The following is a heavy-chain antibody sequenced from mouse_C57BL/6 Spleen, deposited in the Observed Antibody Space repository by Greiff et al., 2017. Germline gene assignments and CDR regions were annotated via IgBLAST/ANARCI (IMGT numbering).Heavy chain of an antibody. V-gene: IGHV7-3*01. Sequence: EVKLVESGGGLVQPGGSLSLSCAASGFTFTDYYMSWVRQPPGKALEWLGFIRNKANGYTTEYSASVKGRFTISRDNSQSILYLQMNALRAEDSATYYCATSYYDYEDYYAMDYWGQGTSVTVSS. D-gene: IGHD2-4*01. CDR2: IRNKANGYTT. J-gene: IGHJ4*01. CDR1: GFTFTDYY. CDR3: ATSYYDYEDYYAMDY.